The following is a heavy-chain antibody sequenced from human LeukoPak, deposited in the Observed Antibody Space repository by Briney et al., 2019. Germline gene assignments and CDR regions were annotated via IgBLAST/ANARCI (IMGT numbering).Heavy chain of an antibody. V-gene: IGHV4-34*01. J-gene: IGHJ4*02. CDR2: INHSGST. CDR1: GGSFSGYY. CDR3: ARSRASYYDFWSGYTNGGYYFDY. D-gene: IGHD3-3*01. Sequence: SETLSLTCAVYGGSFSGYYWSWIRQPPGKGLEWIGEINHSGSTNYNPSLKSRVTISVDTSKNQFSLKLSSVTPADPAVYYCARSRASYYDFWSGYTNGGYYFDYWGQGTLVTVSS.